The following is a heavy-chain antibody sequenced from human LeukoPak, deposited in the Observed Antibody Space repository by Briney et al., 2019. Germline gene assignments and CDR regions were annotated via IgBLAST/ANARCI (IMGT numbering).Heavy chain of an antibody. Sequence: GRSLRLSCAASGFTFSSYGMHWVHQAPGKGLEWVAVISYDGSNKYYADSVKGRFTISRDNSKNTLYLQMNSLRAEDTAVYYCAKEPVVPAAPLDYWGQGTLVTVSS. J-gene: IGHJ4*02. D-gene: IGHD2-2*01. CDR3: AKEPVVPAAPLDY. CDR1: GFTFSSYG. CDR2: ISYDGSNK. V-gene: IGHV3-30*18.